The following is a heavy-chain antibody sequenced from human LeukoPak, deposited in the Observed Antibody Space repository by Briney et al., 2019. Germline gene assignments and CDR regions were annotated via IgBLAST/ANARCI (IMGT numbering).Heavy chain of an antibody. CDR2: IRSTSNTI. D-gene: IGHD4-23*01. Sequence: GGSLRLSCAASGFAFSSYEMNWVRQAPGKGLEWVSYIRSTSNTIYYADSVKGRFTISRDNAKNSLYLQMNSLRAEDTAVYYCARDFGRWFIDYWGQGPLVTVSS. CDR1: GFAFSSYE. CDR3: ARDFGRWFIDY. V-gene: IGHV3-48*03. J-gene: IGHJ4*02.